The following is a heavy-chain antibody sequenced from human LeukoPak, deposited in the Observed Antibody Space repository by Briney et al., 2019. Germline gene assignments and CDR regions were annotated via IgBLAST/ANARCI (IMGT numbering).Heavy chain of an antibody. CDR3: ARGVDTAMVDDY. CDR1: GFTFSSYS. Sequence: GGSLRLSCAASGFTFSSYSMNWVRQAPGKGLEWVSSISTRSYIYYADSVKGRFTISRDNAKNSLYLQMNSLRAEDTAVYYCARGVDTAMVDDYWGQGTLVTVSS. D-gene: IGHD5-18*01. V-gene: IGHV3-21*01. CDR2: ISTRSYI. J-gene: IGHJ4*02.